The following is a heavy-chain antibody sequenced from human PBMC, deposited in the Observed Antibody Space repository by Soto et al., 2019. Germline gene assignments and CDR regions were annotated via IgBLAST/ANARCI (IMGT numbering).Heavy chain of an antibody. Sequence: EVHLLGSGGDLVKPGGSLRLSCEVSGFTFNNFAMSWVRQSPGKGLEWVSTISSDGDLRHYAESVKGRFTIYRDNSKTSLFLQMNSLSAEDTALYFCAKVRQRFLDILTGATNFDSWGQGTLVTVSS. D-gene: IGHD3-9*01. V-gene: IGHV3-23*01. CDR2: ISSDGDLR. CDR3: AKVRQRFLDILTGATNFDS. CDR1: GFTFNNFA. J-gene: IGHJ4*02.